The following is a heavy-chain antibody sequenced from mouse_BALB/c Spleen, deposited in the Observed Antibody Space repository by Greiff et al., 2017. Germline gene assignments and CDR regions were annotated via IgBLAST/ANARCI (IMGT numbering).Heavy chain of an antibody. J-gene: IGHJ1*01. D-gene: IGHD3-3*01. CDR1: GYTFTDYN. Sequence: VQLQQSGPELVKPGASVKISCKASGYTFTDYNMHWVKQSHGKSLEWIGYIYPYNGDTGYNQKFKSKATLTVDNSSSTTYMELRSLTSEDSAVYYCARGTLYWYFDVWGAGTTVTVSS. CDR3: ARGTLYWYFDV. V-gene: IGHV1S29*02. CDR2: IYPYNGDT.